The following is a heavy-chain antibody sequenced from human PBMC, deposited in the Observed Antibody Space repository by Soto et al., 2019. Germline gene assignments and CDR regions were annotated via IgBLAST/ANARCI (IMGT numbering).Heavy chain of an antibody. CDR3: AKQTGGWLQSHNDY. J-gene: IGHJ4*02. V-gene: IGHV3-23*01. CDR2: ITGSGDST. CDR1: GFTFSNFA. Sequence: EVQLLESGGGLVQPGGSLRLSCAASGFTFSNFAMSWVRQAPGKWLEGVSSITGSGDSTSYADSVKGRFTISRDNSKNTLYLQMNSLRAEDTALYYCAKQTGGWLQSHNDYWGQGTLVTVSS. D-gene: IGHD4-4*01.